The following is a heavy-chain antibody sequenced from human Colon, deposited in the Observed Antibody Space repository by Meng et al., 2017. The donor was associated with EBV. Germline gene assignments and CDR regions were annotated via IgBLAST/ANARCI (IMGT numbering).Heavy chain of an antibody. CDR2: TYYRSKWYD. D-gene: IGHD1-1*01. Sequence: RQQSGPQLVRPAQTLPLTGAISVDSASSNTAAWNWIRHTPSRGLEWLGRTYYRSKWYDDYALSVKSRLTINPDTSKNQFSLQLNSVTPEDTAVYFCARETTGGYYFDYWGQGTLVTVSS. V-gene: IGHV6-1*02. CDR1: VDSASSNTAA. J-gene: IGHJ4*02. CDR3: ARETTGGYYFDY.